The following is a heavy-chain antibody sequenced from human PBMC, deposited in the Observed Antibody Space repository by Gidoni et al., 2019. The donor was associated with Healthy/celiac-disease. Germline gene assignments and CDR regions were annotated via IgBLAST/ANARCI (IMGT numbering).Heavy chain of an antibody. CDR1: GFPCSNYA. V-gene: IGHV3-23*01. CDR2: ISGSGGST. Sequence: EVQLLESGVGLVQPGGSLRLSCAASGFPCSNYALLWVRQAPGKGLEWVSAISGSGGSTYYADSVKGRFTISRDNSKNTLYLKMNSLRAEDTAVYYCAKDTSAYYYDSSGYYSGFDYWGQGTLVTVSS. D-gene: IGHD3-22*01. J-gene: IGHJ4*02. CDR3: AKDTSAYYYDSSGYYSGFDY.